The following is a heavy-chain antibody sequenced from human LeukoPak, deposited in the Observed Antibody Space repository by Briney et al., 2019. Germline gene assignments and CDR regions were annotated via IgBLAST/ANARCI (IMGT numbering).Heavy chain of an antibody. J-gene: IGHJ6*02. D-gene: IGHD3-3*01. Sequence: GGSLRLSCAASGFTFSNYLMHWVRRAPGKGLEWVSSISSSSSYIYYADSVKGRFTISRDNAKNSLYLQMNSLRAEDTAVYYCARMPDFWSGYYKDYYYYGMDVWGQGTTVTVSS. CDR3: ARMPDFWSGYYKDYYYYGMDV. V-gene: IGHV3-21*01. CDR1: GFTFSNYL. CDR2: ISSSSSYI.